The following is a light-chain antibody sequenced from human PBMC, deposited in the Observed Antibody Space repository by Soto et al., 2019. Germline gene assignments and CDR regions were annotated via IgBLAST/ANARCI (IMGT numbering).Light chain of an antibody. CDR2: EVS. J-gene: IGLJ2*01. Sequence: QSALTQPASVSGSPGQSITISCTGTSSDIGSDNLVSWYQHHPSKAPKLMIYEVSKRPSGVSNRFSGSKSGNTASLTISGLQAEDEADYYCCSYAGSVVFGGGTKLTVL. CDR1: SSDIGSDNL. V-gene: IGLV2-23*02. CDR3: CSYAGSVV.